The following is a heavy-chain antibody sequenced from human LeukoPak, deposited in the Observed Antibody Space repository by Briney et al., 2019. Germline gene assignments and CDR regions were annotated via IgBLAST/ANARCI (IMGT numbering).Heavy chain of an antibody. J-gene: IGHJ5*02. CDR1: GGSVSGYY. CDR2: MNHSGRT. Sequence: SETLSLTCGVNGGSVSGYYWSWIRQPPGKGLELIGEMNHSGRTNYNPSLKSRVTMSIDTSKNQFSLKLGSVTAADTAVYYCARSPLTGNYGDWFDPWGQGTLVIVPS. V-gene: IGHV4-34*01. CDR3: ARSPLTGNYGDWFDP. D-gene: IGHD3-9*01.